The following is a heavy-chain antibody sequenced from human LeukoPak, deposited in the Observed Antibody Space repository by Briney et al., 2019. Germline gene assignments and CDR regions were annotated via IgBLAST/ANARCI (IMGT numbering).Heavy chain of an antibody. CDR3: AKGRLQEGTVFRGVITPVDY. V-gene: IGHV3-23*01. J-gene: IGHJ4*02. CDR1: GFTFSNFA. CDR2: ISGRGDGT. Sequence: GGSLRLSCAASGFTFSNFAMNWVRRAPGKGLEGVSTISGRGDGTYYADSVKGRFTISRDNSKNTLFLQMSNLSADDTALYYCAKGRLQEGTVFRGVITPVDYWGQGTLVTVTS. D-gene: IGHD3-10*01.